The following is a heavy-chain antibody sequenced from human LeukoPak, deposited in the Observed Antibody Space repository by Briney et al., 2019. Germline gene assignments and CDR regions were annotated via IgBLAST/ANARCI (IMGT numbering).Heavy chain of an antibody. CDR1: GDSITSDY. CDR2: INNRGTT. D-gene: IGHD3-22*01. CDR3: ARYRDSDSDISLDI. V-gene: IGHV4-59*08. J-gene: IGHJ4*02. Sequence: PSETLSLTCTVSGDSITSDYWSWIRQSRGKGLEWIGFINNRGTTSYNPSLKSRVTISRDMSKNQFALKLSSVSAADTAVYYCARYRDSDSDISLDIWGQGTLVTVSS.